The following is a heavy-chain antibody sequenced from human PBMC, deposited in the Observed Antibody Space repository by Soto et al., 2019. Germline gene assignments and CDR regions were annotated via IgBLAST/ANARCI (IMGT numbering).Heavy chain of an antibody. J-gene: IGHJ5*02. V-gene: IGHV4-39*01. D-gene: IGHD3-22*01. CDR3: ARHDSGYYYGDIIDP. CDR2: IYYSGST. CDR1: GGSISRSSYY. Sequence: SEALSLTCTVSGGSISRSSYYWGWIRQPPGKGLEWIGSIYYSGSTYYNPSLKSRVTISVDTSKNQFSLKLSSVTAADTAVYYCARHDSGYYYGDIIDPWGQGTLVTVS.